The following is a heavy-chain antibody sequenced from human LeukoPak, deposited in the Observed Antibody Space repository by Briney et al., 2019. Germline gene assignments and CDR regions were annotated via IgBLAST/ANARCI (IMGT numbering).Heavy chain of an antibody. D-gene: IGHD3-10*01. CDR2: IYPGDSDT. CDR3: ARLDGSGGYYYYGMDV. Sequence: GESLKISCKGSGYSFTSYWIGWVRQMPGKGLEWMGIIYPGDSDTRYSPSFQGQVTISADKSISTAYLQWSSLKASDTAMYYCARLDGSGGYYYYGMDVWGQGTTVTVSS. V-gene: IGHV5-51*01. J-gene: IGHJ6*02. CDR1: GYSFTSYW.